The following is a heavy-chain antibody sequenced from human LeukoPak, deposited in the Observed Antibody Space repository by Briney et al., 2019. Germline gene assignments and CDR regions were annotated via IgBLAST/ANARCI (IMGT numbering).Heavy chain of an antibody. CDR2: IYYSGST. CDR1: GGSISSYY. D-gene: IGHD3-10*01. V-gene: IGHV4-59*01. CDR3: AREPRGSGSYYNGGFDY. Sequence: PSETLSLTCTVSGGSISSYYWSWIRQPPGKGLEWIGYIYYSGSTNYNPSLKSRVTISVDTSKNQFSLKLSSMTAADTAVYYCAREPRGSGSYYNGGFDYWGQGTLVTVSS. J-gene: IGHJ4*02.